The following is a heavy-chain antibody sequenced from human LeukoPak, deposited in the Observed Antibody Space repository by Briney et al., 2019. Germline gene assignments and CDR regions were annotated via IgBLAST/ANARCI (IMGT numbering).Heavy chain of an antibody. J-gene: IGHJ4*02. D-gene: IGHD6-13*01. V-gene: IGHV1-18*01. Sequence: ASVKVSCKASGYTFPSYDISWVRQVPGQGLEWMGWISAYNGNTIYAQNLQGRVTMTTDKSTSTVYMELRSLRFDDTAVYYCARDPGFGIAAADYYFDYWGQGTLVTVSS. CDR1: GYTFPSYD. CDR2: ISAYNGNT. CDR3: ARDPGFGIAAADYYFDY.